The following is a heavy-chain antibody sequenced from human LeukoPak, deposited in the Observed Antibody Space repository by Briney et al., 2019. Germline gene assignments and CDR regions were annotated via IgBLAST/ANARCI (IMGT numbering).Heavy chain of an antibody. D-gene: IGHD2-15*01. CDR3: ARAPLGSYCSGGSCYFGVAFDI. J-gene: IGHJ3*02. CDR1: GGSISSYY. Sequence: SETLSLTCTVSGGSISSYYWSWIRQPPGKGLEWIGYIYYSGSTNYNPSLKSRVTISVDTSKNQFSLKLSSVTAADAAVYYCARAPLGSYCSGGSCYFGVAFDIWGQGTMVTVSS. CDR2: IYYSGST. V-gene: IGHV4-59*01.